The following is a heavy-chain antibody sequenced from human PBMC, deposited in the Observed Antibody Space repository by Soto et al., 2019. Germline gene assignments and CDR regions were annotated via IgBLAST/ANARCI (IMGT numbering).Heavy chain of an antibody. Sequence: SGPTLVNPTQTLTLTCTFSGFSLSTSGVGVGWIRQPPGKALEWLALIYWDDDKRYSPSLKSRLTITKDTSKNQVVLTMTNMDPVDTATYYCAHSYISSWGTYYYYYYGMDVWGQGTTVTVSS. CDR1: GFSLSTSGVG. CDR2: IYWDDDK. J-gene: IGHJ6*02. V-gene: IGHV2-5*02. D-gene: IGHD6-13*01. CDR3: AHSYISSWGTYYYYYYGMDV.